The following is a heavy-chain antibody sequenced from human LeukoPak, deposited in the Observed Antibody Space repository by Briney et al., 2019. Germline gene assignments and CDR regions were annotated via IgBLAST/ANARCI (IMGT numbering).Heavy chain of an antibody. J-gene: IGHJ6*03. V-gene: IGHV4-61*01. D-gene: IGHD3-9*01. CDR2: IYYSGST. CDR1: GGSVSSGSYY. Sequence: SETLSLTCTVSGGSVSSGSYYWSWIRQPPGKGLEWIGYIYYSGSTNYNPSLKSRVTISVDTSKNQFSLKLSSVTAADTAVYYCARAVRARRYFGPGYYYMDVWGKGTTVTVSS. CDR3: ARAVRARRYFGPGYYYMDV.